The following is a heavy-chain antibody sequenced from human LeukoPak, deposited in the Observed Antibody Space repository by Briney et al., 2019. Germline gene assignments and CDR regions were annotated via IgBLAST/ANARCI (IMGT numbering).Heavy chain of an antibody. CDR3: AKVRAPSGWFNSDY. V-gene: IGHV3-23*01. CDR2: ISGSGDST. J-gene: IGHJ4*02. Sequence: GSLRLSCAASGFTFSNYVMSWVRQAPGKGLEWVSGISGSGDSTYYADSVKGRFTISRDNSKNTLYLQMNSLRVEDTATYYCAKVRAPSGWFNSDYWGQRTLVTVSS. D-gene: IGHD6-19*01. CDR1: GFTFSNYV.